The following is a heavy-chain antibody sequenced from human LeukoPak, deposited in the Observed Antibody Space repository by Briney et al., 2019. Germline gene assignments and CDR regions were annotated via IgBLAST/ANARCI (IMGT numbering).Heavy chain of an antibody. J-gene: IGHJ4*02. V-gene: IGHV3-30*18. D-gene: IGHD3-10*01. Sequence: GGSLRLSCAASGFTFSSYGMQWVRQAPGKGGEWGAVISYDGSNKYYADSVKGRFTISSDNSKNTLYLQMNSLRAEDTAVYYCAKGELYYYGSGSYRLDYWGQGTLVTVSS. CDR2: ISYDGSNK. CDR3: AKGELYYYGSGSYRLDY. CDR1: GFTFSSYG.